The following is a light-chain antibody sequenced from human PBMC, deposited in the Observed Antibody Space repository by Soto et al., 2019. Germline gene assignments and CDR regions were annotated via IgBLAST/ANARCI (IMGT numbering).Light chain of an antibody. V-gene: IGKV3-15*01. CDR3: QQYNNWPPL. CDR1: QSVGGD. CDR2: GAS. J-gene: IGKJ3*01. Sequence: ERVMTQSPATLSVSPGERATLSCRASQSVGGDLAWYQQKPGQAPRLLIYGASSRAPGIPARFSGSGSGTEFTLTISSLQSEDFAVYYCQQYNNWPPLFGPGTKVDIK.